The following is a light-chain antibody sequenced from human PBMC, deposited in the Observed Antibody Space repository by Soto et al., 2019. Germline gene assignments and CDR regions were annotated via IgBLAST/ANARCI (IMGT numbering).Light chain of an antibody. V-gene: IGLV2-14*01. CDR3: SSYTSSSTLVV. Sequence: QSVLTQPASVSGSPGQSLTISCTGTSSDVGGYNYVSWYQQQPGKAPKLMIYDVSNRTSGVSNRFSGSKSGNTASLTISGLQAEDEAYYYCSSYTSSSTLVVFGGGTKVTVL. CDR1: SSDVGGYNY. CDR2: DVS. J-gene: IGLJ2*01.